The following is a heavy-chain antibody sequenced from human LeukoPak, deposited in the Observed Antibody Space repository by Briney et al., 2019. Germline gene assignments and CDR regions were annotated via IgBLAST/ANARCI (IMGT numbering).Heavy chain of an antibody. CDR1: GGSITSYY. CDR3: ARQGSGWYEEIDY. CDR2: IYYSGRT. D-gene: IGHD6-19*01. Sequence: PSETLSLTCSVSGGSITSYYWSWIRQPSGKGLEWIGYIYYSGRTKYNPSLKSRVTISVDRSKKQFSLRLSSVTAADTAVYYCARQGSGWYEEIDYWGQGTLVTVSS. J-gene: IGHJ4*02. V-gene: IGHV4-59*08.